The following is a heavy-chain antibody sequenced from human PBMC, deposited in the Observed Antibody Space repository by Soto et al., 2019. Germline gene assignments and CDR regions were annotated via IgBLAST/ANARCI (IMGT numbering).Heavy chain of an antibody. CDR2: IKNKKDGGTT. J-gene: IGHJ4*01. CDR3: TGLWFGEIYNY. Sequence: EVGLVESGGGLVKPGGSLTLSCAASGFSFKNAWMNWVRQAPGKGLEWVGRIKNKKDGGTTDYAAFVKGRFTISRDASENTLYLHMNGLKTEDTGVYFCTGLWFGEIYNYWGQGSLVTVSS. CDR1: GFSFKNAW. D-gene: IGHD3-10*01. V-gene: IGHV3-15*07.